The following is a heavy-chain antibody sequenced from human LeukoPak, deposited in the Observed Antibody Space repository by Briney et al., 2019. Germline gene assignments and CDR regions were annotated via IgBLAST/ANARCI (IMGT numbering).Heavy chain of an antibody. D-gene: IGHD2-2*01. Sequence: PGGSLRLSCAASGFIFTDYGMHWVRQAPGKGLEWVSAIVGTGGNMYYADSVKGRFTISRDNFKSTLYLQMNSLRAEDTAVYYCAKGLTWDSTSCSDWGQGTLVTVSS. CDR1: GFIFTDYG. V-gene: IGHV3-23*01. CDR3: AKGLTWDSTSCSD. CDR2: IVGTGGNM. J-gene: IGHJ4*02.